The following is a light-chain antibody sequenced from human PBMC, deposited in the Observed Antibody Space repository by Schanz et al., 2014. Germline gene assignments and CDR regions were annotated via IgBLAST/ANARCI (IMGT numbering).Light chain of an antibody. CDR3: GAWDSSLSAGV. V-gene: IGLV1-44*01. J-gene: IGLJ3*02. CDR2: SNN. CDR1: SSNIGSNT. Sequence: QSVLTQPPSASGTPGQRVTISCSGSSSNIGSNTVNWYQQLPGTAPKLLIYSNNQRPSGVPDRFFGSKSGTSASLAISGLQSEDEADYYCGAWDSSLSAGVFGGGTKLTVL.